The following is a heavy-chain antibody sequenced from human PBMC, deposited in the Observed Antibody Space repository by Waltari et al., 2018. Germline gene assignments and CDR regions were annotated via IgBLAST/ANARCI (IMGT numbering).Heavy chain of an antibody. J-gene: IGHJ4*02. Sequence: EVQLVETGGGLIQPGGSLRLSCAASGFTVSSNYMSWVRQAPGKGLEWVSVIYSGGSTYYADSVKGRFTISRDNSKNTLYLQMNSLRAEDTAVYYCARSPILGITGTTGYFDYWGQGTLVTVSS. V-gene: IGHV3-53*02. CDR2: IYSGGST. D-gene: IGHD1-20*01. CDR3: ARSPILGITGTTGYFDY. CDR1: GFTVSSNY.